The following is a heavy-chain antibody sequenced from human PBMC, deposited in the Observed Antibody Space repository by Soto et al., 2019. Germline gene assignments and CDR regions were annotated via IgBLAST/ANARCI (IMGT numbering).Heavy chain of an antibody. CDR2: IYYSGST. CDR3: AIIDPPLTLAWFDP. Sequence: PSETLSLTCSVSGDSISDNYWSWIRQPPGKGLEWIGYIYYSGSTNYNPSLNGRVSMSIHTSKNQFSLTLTSVTAADTAFYYCAIIDPPLTLAWFDPWGQGTLVTVSS. CDR1: GDSISDNY. D-gene: IGHD3-9*01. V-gene: IGHV4-59*01. J-gene: IGHJ5*02.